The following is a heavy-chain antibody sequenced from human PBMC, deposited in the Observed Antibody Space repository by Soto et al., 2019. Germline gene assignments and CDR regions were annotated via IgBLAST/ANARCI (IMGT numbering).Heavy chain of an antibody. D-gene: IGHD3-16*01. CDR3: AHRGGANVGLYYFDY. J-gene: IGHJ4*02. CDR2: IYWHDDK. CDR1: GFARSTTGVG. V-gene: IGHV2-5*01. Sequence: SGPTVVDATQTLTLTCTSSGFARSTTGVGVSWIRRPRGKALEWLSLIYWHDDKRYSPSLKSRLTITKDTSKNQVVLTMTNMHPVDTATYYCAHRGGANVGLYYFDYWGQGALVTVSS.